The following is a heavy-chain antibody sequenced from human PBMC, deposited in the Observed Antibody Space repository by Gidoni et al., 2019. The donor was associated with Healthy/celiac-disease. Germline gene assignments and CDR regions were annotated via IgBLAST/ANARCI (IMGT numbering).Heavy chain of an antibody. CDR1: GFTFSNAW. V-gene: IGHV3-15*01. J-gene: IGHJ5*02. D-gene: IGHD3-9*01. CDR3: TTCILTGYYRGDNWFDP. Sequence: EVQLVESGGGLVKPGGSLRLSCAASGFTFSNAWMSWVRQAPGKGLEWVGRIKSKTDGGTTDYAAPVKGRFTISRDDSKNTLYLQMNSLKTEDTAVYYCTTCILTGYYRGDNWFDPWGQGTLVTVSS. CDR2: IKSKTDGGTT.